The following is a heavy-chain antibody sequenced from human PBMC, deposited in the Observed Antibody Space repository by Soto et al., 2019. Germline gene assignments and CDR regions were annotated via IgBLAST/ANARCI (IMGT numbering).Heavy chain of an antibody. D-gene: IGHD2-21*02. J-gene: IGHJ6*02. CDR3: ARDLWGYCGTDCYPLDV. Sequence: TSETLSLTCTVPGASISRYYWSWIRQSPGKGLEWIGYLYNTGSTIYNPSLKSRVTISVDTSKNQFSLKLNSVTAADTAVYYCARDLWGYCGTDCYPLDVWGQGTTVTVSS. CDR1: GASISRYY. V-gene: IGHV4-59*01. CDR2: LYNTGST.